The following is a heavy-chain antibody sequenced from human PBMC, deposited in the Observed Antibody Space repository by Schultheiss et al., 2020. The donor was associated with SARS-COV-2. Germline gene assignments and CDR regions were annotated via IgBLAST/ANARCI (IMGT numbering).Heavy chain of an antibody. V-gene: IGHV3-21*01. CDR2: ISSSSSYI. J-gene: IGHJ4*02. D-gene: IGHD1-26*01. CDR3: ARAGSLVGATTEYYFDY. Sequence: GGSLRLSCAASGFTFSSYEMNWVRQAPGKGLEWVSSISSSSSYIYYADSVKGRFTISRDNAKNSLYLQMNSLRAEDTAVYYCARAGSLVGATTEYYFDYWGQGTLVTVSS. CDR1: GFTFSSYE.